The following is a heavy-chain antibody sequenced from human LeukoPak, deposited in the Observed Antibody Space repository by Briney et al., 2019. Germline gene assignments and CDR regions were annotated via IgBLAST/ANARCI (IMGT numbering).Heavy chain of an antibody. V-gene: IGHV3-21*01. CDR1: GFTFSSYS. CDR2: ISSSSSYI. D-gene: IGHD3-3*01. J-gene: IGHJ4*02. Sequence: GGSLRLSCAASGFTFSSYSMNWVRQAPGKGLEWVSSISSSSSYIYYADSVKGRFTISRDNSKNTLYLQMNSLRAEDTAVYYCARAGRITIFGVVGYWGQGTLVTVSS. CDR3: ARAGRITIFGVVGY.